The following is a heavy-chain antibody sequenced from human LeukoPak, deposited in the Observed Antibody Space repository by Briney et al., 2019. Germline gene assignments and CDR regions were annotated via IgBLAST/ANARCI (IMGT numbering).Heavy chain of an antibody. D-gene: IGHD6-19*01. V-gene: IGHV1-2*02. CDR3: ARDARHSSGRTGDY. CDR2: INPNSGGT. Sequence: ASVKVSCKASGYTFTGYYMHWVRQAPGQGLEWMGWINPNSGGTNYAQKFQGRVTMTRDTSISTAYMELSRLRSDDTAVYYCARDARHSSGRTGDYWGQGTLVTVSS. CDR1: GYTFTGYY. J-gene: IGHJ4*02.